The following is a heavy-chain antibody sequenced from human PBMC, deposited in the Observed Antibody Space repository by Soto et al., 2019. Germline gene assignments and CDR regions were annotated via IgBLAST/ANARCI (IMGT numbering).Heavy chain of an antibody. V-gene: IGHV3-73*02. Sequence: EVQLVESGGGLVQPGGSLKLSCAASGFTFSGSAMHWVRQASGKGLEWVGRIRSKANSYATAYAASVKGRFTISRDDSKNTAYLQMNSLKTEDTAVYYCTRLWFGEPSGWGQGTLVTVSS. CDR2: IRSKANSYAT. CDR1: GFTFSGSA. CDR3: TRLWFGEPSG. J-gene: IGHJ4*02. D-gene: IGHD3-10*01.